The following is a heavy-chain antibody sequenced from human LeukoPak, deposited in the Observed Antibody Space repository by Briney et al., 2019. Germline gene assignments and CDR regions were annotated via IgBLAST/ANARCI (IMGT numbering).Heavy chain of an antibody. CDR3: ARAGPVAEWKRTDYFDY. CDR2: INTNTGNP. V-gene: IGHV7-4-1*02. CDR1: GYTFTSYA. D-gene: IGHD1-26*01. J-gene: IGHJ4*02. Sequence: ASVKVSCKASGYTFTSYAMNWVRQAPGQGLEWMGWINTNTGNPTYAQGFTGRFVFSLDTSVSTAYLQISSLKAEDTAVYYCARAGPVAEWKRTDYFDYWGQGTLVTVSS.